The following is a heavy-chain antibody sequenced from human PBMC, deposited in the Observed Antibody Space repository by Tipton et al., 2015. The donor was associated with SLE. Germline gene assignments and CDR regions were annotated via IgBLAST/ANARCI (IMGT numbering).Heavy chain of an antibody. CDR3: ARPKNGAASKWELDS. V-gene: IGHV4-39*01. CDR2: IHYGGST. CDR1: GGSITTNNYY. D-gene: IGHD1-26*01. J-gene: IGHJ4*02. Sequence: QLVQSGGGLVEPGGSLRLSCNVSGGSITTNNYYWGWIRQPPGKGLEWIGTIHYGGSTYYNPSLKSRVAISIDTSKNQFSLRLNSVTVADTAVYYCARPKNGAASKWELDSWGQGTRVTVSS.